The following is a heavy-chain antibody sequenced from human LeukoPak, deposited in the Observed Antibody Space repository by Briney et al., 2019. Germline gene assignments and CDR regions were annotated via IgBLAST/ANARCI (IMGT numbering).Heavy chain of an antibody. CDR1: GFTFSSYW. V-gene: IGHV3-7*01. CDR3: ARHYDGTGYSLDY. Sequence: PGGSLRLSCAASGFTFSSYWMTWVRQAPGKGLEWVANIKEDGSQKFYLDSVKGRLTISRDNAKDSLFLQMNSLRAEDTAVYYCARHYDGTGYSLDYWGQGTLVTVSS. CDR2: IKEDGSQK. J-gene: IGHJ4*02. D-gene: IGHD3-22*01.